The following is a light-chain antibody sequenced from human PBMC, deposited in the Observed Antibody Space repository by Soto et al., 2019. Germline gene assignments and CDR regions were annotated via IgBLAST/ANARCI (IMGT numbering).Light chain of an antibody. CDR3: QQYDGSPRT. V-gene: IGKV3-20*01. Sequence: EIVLTQSPGTLSLSPGERATLSFRASQSVTSSYLAWYQQKPGQAPRLLIYGASSRATGIPDRFTGSGSGTDFTLTISRLEPEDFAVYYCQQYDGSPRTFGQGTKVDIK. J-gene: IGKJ1*01. CDR1: QSVTSSY. CDR2: GAS.